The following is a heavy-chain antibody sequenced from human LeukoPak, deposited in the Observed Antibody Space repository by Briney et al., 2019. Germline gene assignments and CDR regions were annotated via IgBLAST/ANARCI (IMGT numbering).Heavy chain of an antibody. V-gene: IGHV4-39*07. CDR2: INHSRST. CDR3: ARGYCSGGSCSYYYYYGMDV. Sequence: SETLSLTCTVSGGSIRSSYYYWSWIRQPPGKGLEWIGEINHSRSTNYNPSLKSRVTISVDTSKNQFSLKLSSVTAADTAVYYCARGYCSGGSCSYYYYYGMDVWGQGTTVTVSS. J-gene: IGHJ6*02. CDR1: GGSIRSSYYY. D-gene: IGHD2-15*01.